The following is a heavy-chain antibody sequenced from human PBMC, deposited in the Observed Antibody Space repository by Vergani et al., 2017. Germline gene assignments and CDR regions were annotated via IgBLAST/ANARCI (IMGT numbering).Heavy chain of an antibody. D-gene: IGHD3-10*01. V-gene: IGHV1-69*04. CDR2: IIPILGIA. Sequence: QVQLVQSGAEVKKPGSSVKVSCKASGGTFSSYAISWVRQAPGQGLEWMGRIIPILGIANYAQKFQGRVTITADKSTSTAYMELSSLRSEDTAVYYCARPNSYYGSGXFDYWGQGTLVTVSS. CDR3: ARPNSYYGSGXFDY. CDR1: GGTFSSYA. J-gene: IGHJ4*02.